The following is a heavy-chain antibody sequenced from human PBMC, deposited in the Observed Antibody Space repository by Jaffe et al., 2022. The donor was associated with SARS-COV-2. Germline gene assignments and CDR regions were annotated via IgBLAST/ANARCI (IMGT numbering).Heavy chain of an antibody. D-gene: IGHD4-17*01. CDR2: ISGSGGST. V-gene: IGHV3-23*01. CDR3: AKGDYGDYVVDF. CDR1: GFTFDNYA. Sequence: EVQLLESGGGLVQPGGSLRLSCAASGFTFDNYALSWVRQAPGKGLEWVSVISGSGGSTFYADSVKGRFTISRDKSKNTVSLQMNSLRAEDTAVYYCAKGDYGDYVVDFWGQGTQVTVSS. J-gene: IGHJ4*02.